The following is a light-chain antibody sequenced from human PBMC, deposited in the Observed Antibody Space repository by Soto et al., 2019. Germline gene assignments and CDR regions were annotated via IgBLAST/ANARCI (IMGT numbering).Light chain of an antibody. CDR3: QQYGRSYT. Sequence: EIVLTQSPGTLSLSPGERATLSCRASQSISSTYLAWYRQKPGQAPRLLIYGASSRATGIPDRFSGSGSGTDFTLSISRLEPEDFAVYYCQQYGRSYTFGQGTKLEIK. CDR1: QSISSTY. J-gene: IGKJ2*01. CDR2: GAS. V-gene: IGKV3-20*01.